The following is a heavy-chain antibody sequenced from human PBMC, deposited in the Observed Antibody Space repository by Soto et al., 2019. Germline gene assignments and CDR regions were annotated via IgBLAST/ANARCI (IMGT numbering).Heavy chain of an antibody. Sequence: LRLSCAASGLTFSNAWMVWVRQAPGKGLEWIGLIKSKTDGETTAYAAPVKGRFTISRDDSKNTVYLQMDSLKAEDTGVYYCTTGEIVSAGIYFDYWDQGTLVTVSS. J-gene: IGHJ4*02. V-gene: IGHV3-15*01. CDR1: GLTFSNAW. D-gene: IGHD2-2*01. CDR3: TTGEIVSAGIYFDY. CDR2: IKSKTDGETT.